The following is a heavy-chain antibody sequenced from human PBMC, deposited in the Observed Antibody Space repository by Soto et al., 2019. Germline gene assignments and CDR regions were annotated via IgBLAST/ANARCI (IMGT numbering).Heavy chain of an antibody. J-gene: IGHJ4*02. D-gene: IGHD3-10*01. Sequence: QVQLVESGGGVVQPGRSLRLSCAASGFTFSSYGMHWVRQAPGKGLEWVAVISYDGSNKYYADSVKGRFTISRDNSKNTLYLQMNSLRAEDTAVYYCAPWFGAFDYCGQGTLVTVSS. CDR3: APWFGAFDY. V-gene: IGHV3-30*03. CDR2: ISYDGSNK. CDR1: GFTFSSYG.